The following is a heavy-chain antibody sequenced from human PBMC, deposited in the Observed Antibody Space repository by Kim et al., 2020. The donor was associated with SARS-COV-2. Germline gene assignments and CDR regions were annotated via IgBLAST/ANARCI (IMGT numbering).Heavy chain of an antibody. Sequence: ASVKVSCKASGYTFTGYYMHWVRQAPGQGLEWMGWINPNSGGTNYAQKFQGRVTMTRDTSISTAYMELSRLRSDDTAVYYCARGRDGSYSDAFDIWGQGTMVTVSS. D-gene: IGHD1-26*01. CDR1: GYTFTGYY. CDR2: INPNSGGT. V-gene: IGHV1-2*02. CDR3: ARGRDGSYSDAFDI. J-gene: IGHJ3*02.